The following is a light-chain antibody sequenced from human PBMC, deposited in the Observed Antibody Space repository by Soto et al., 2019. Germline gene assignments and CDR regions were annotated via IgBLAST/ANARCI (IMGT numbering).Light chain of an antibody. J-gene: IGLJ3*02. CDR1: SSNIGSNT. Sequence: QSVLTQPPSASGTPGQRVTIPCSGSSSNIGSNTVNWYQQLPGTAPKLLIYSNNQRPSGVPDRFSGSKSGNSASLAISGLQSEDEADYYCAAWDDSLNGWVFGGGTKLTVL. V-gene: IGLV1-44*01. CDR3: AAWDDSLNGWV. CDR2: SNN.